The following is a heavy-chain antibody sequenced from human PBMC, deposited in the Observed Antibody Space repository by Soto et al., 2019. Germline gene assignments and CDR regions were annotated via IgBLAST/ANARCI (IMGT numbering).Heavy chain of an antibody. CDR3: ARVGSYDFWSGYIFDY. Sequence: PGGSLRLSCAASGFTFSSYGMHWVRQAPGKGLEWVAVIWYDGSNKYYADSVKGRFTISRDNSKNTLYLQMNSLRSEDTAVYYCARVGSYDFWSGYIFDYWGQGPLVTVSS. V-gene: IGHV3-33*01. D-gene: IGHD3-3*01. J-gene: IGHJ4*02. CDR1: GFTFSSYG. CDR2: IWYDGSNK.